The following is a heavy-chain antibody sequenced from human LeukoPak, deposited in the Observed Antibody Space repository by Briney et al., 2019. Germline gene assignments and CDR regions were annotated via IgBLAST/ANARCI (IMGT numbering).Heavy chain of an antibody. CDR3: AKTVDTAMVSHYYYYMDV. J-gene: IGHJ6*03. D-gene: IGHD5-18*01. CDR1: GFTFSSYA. V-gene: IGHV3-23*01. Sequence: GGSLRLSCAASGFTFSSYAMSWVRQAPGKGLEWVSAISGSGGSTYYADSVKGRFTISRDNSKNTLYLQMNSLRAEDTAVYYCAKTVDTAMVSHYYYYMDVWGKGPRSPSP. CDR2: ISGSGGST.